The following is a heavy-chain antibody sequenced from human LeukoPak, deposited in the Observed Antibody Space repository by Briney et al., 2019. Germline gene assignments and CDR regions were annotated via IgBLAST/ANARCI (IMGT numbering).Heavy chain of an antibody. CDR2: INPSGGST. D-gene: IGHD1-26*01. Sequence: ASVKVSCKTSGYTFTSYYLHWVRQAPGQGLEWMGIINPSGGSTNYAQKFQGRVTMTRDTSTSTAYMEVRSLRSDDTAVYYCAREESIGSYQFLNEYWGQGTLVTVSS. CDR3: AREESIGSYQFLNEY. J-gene: IGHJ4*02. V-gene: IGHV1-46*01. CDR1: GYTFTSYY.